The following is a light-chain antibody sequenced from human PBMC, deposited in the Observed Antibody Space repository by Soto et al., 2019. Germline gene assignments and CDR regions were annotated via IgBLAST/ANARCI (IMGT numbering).Light chain of an antibody. V-gene: IGKV3-20*01. CDR3: QHYGNSPT. CDR2: GAS. Sequence: EIVLTQSPGTLSLSPGERATLSCRASQNCSCLAWYQQKPGQAPRLLIYGASSRATGIPDRFSGSGSGTDFTLTISRLEPEDFAVFYCQHYGNSPTFGQGTKVEIK. CDR1: QNCSC. J-gene: IGKJ1*01.